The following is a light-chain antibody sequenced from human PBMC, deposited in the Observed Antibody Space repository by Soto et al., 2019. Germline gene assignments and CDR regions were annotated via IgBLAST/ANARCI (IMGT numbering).Light chain of an antibody. J-gene: IGKJ4*01. CDR1: QSVINY. V-gene: IGKV3-11*01. Sequence: EIVLTQSPATLSLSPGDRATLSCRASQSVINYLAWYQQKPGQPPRLLIYDASYRAAGIPARFSGSGSGTDFTLTISSLEPEDFAVYYCQQRTNWPLTFGGGTKVEIK. CDR3: QQRTNWPLT. CDR2: DAS.